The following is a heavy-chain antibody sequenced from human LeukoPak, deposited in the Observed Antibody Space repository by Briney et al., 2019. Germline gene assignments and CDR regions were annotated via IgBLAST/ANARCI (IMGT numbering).Heavy chain of an antibody. CDR2: ISSSSSYI. J-gene: IGHJ4*02. D-gene: IGHD5-18*01. Sequence: ETLSLTCTVSGGSISSSSYYWGWIRQPPGKGLEWVSSISSSSSYIYYADSVKGRFTISRDNAKNSLYLQMNSLRAEDTAVYYCARDLWGGYSYGYIDYWGQGTLVTVSS. CDR3: ARDLWGGYSYGYIDY. V-gene: IGHV3-21*01. CDR1: GGSISSSS.